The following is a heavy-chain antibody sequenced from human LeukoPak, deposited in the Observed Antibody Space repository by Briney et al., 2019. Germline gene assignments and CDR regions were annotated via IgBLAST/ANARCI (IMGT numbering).Heavy chain of an antibody. V-gene: IGHV4-59*01. D-gene: IGHD6-13*01. CDR2: IYYSGST. CDR3: ARTNFAMPRLGDSSSWYWFDP. CDR1: GGSISSYY. Sequence: SETLSLTCTVSGGSISSYYWSWIRQPPRKGLEWVGYIYYSGSTNYNPSLKSRVTISVDTSKNQFSLKLSSVTAADTAVYYCARTNFAMPRLGDSSSWYWFDPWGQGTLVTVSS. J-gene: IGHJ5*02.